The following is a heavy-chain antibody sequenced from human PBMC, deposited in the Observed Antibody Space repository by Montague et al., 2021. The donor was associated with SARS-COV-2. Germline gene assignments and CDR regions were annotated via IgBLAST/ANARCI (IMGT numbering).Heavy chain of an antibody. D-gene: IGHD3-10*01. V-gene: IGHV3-48*03. J-gene: IGHJ4*02. CDR3: ARDGRFGELDY. CDR1: GFTFRTYE. Sequence: SLRLSCAASGFTFRTYEMNWVRQASGKGLEWVSYISSSGSTIYYADSVKGRFTISRDNAKNSLYLQMNSLRAEDTAVYYCARDGRFGELDYWGQGTLVTVST. CDR2: ISSSGSTI.